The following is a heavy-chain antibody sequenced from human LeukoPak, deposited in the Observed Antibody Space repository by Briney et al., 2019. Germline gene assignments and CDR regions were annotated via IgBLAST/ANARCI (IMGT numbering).Heavy chain of an antibody. CDR1: GGSISSYY. D-gene: IGHD5-18*01. J-gene: IGHJ6*02. CDR2: IYYSGST. Sequence: SETLSLTCTVSGGSISSYYWSWIRQPPGKGLEWIGYIYYSGSTNYNPSLKSRVTISVGTSKNQFSLKLSSVTAADTAVYYCARAPDTAMVPFYYGMDVWGQGTTVTVSS. V-gene: IGHV4-59*01. CDR3: ARAPDTAMVPFYYGMDV.